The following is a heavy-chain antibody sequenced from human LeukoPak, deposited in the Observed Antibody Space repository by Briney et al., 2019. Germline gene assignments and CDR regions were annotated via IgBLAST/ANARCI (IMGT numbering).Heavy chain of an antibody. V-gene: IGHV3-23*01. Sequence: GGSLRLSCAASGFTFSSYAMTWVRQAPGKGLGWVSSISDSGGRTYYADSVKGRCTISRDNSKNTLYLQMNSLRAEDTAVYYCAELGITMIGGVWGKGTTVTISS. CDR3: AELGITMIGGV. CDR1: GFTFSSYA. CDR2: ISDSGGRT. D-gene: IGHD3-10*02. J-gene: IGHJ6*04.